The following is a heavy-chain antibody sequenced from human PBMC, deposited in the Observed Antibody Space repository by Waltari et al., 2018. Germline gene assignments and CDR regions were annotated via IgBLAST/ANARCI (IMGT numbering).Heavy chain of an antibody. J-gene: IGHJ4*02. CDR3: ARLKQLVYYFDS. Sequence: EVQLVESGGGLIQPGGSLRLSCAVSGFSVTGNSLTWLRQAPGKGLEWVAVLYSGGGTYYTDSVKGRFTISRDNSNNTLDLQMTGLRADDTAVYFCARLKQLVYYFDSWGQGTQVTVSS. CDR2: LYSGGGT. CDR1: GFSVTGNS. V-gene: IGHV3-53*01. D-gene: IGHD1-1*01.